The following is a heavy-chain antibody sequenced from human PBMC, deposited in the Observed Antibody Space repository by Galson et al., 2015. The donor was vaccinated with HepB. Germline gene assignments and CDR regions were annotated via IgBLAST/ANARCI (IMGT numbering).Heavy chain of an antibody. CDR1: GFSLSSNGVG. J-gene: IGHJ5*02. D-gene: IGHD3-10*01. V-gene: IGHV2-5*02. Sequence: PALVKPTQTLTLTCTFSGFSLSSNGVGVGWIRQPPGKALEWLALIYWDGNERYSSSLKTRLTITKDTSKNQVFLSMTNMDPVDTATYYCAHRLSAMIRGADVAWFDPWGQGTLVTVSS. CDR3: AHRLSAMIRGADVAWFDP. CDR2: IYWDGNE.